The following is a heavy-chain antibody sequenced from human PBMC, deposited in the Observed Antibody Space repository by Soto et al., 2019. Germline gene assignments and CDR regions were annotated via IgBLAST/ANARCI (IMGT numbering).Heavy chain of an antibody. D-gene: IGHD3-3*01. V-gene: IGHV3-23*01. Sequence: PGGFLRLSCAASGFTFSSYAMSWVRQAPGKGLEWVSAISGSGGSTYYADSVKGRFTISRDNSKNTLYLQMNSLRAEDTAVYYCAKAELIDFGVVIDYYGMDVWGQGTTVTVSS. CDR3: AKAELIDFGVVIDYYGMDV. CDR2: ISGSGGST. J-gene: IGHJ6*02. CDR1: GFTFSSYA.